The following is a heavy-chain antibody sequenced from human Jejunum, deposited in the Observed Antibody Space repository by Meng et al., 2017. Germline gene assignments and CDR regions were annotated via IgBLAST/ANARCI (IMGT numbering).Heavy chain of an antibody. J-gene: IGHJ4*02. Sequence: QVQLQESGPGLVKPSQTLSLTCIVSGDSISSGEYFWSWIRQPPGKGLEWIGYMDYRGSTFYNPSLKSRVTISVDTSKNQFSLKLSSVTAADTAVYFCARGELLWDYWGQGTLVTVSS. CDR3: ARGELLWDY. V-gene: IGHV4-30-4*01. D-gene: IGHD2-2*01. CDR1: GDSISSGEYF. CDR2: MDYRGST.